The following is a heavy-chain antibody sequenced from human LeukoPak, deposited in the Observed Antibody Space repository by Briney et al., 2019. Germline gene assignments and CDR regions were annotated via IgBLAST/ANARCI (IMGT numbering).Heavy chain of an antibody. D-gene: IGHD6-13*01. V-gene: IGHV3-9*01. CDR3: AKEAALAAAGTDAFDI. CDR1: GVTFYDYA. CDR2: ISWNSGSI. Sequence: GGSLRLSCAASGVTFYDYAMHWGRDAPGKGGGWGSGISWNSGSIGYADSVKGRFTISRDNAKNSLYLQMNSLRAEDTALYYCAKEAALAAAGTDAFDIWGQGTMVTVSS. J-gene: IGHJ3*02.